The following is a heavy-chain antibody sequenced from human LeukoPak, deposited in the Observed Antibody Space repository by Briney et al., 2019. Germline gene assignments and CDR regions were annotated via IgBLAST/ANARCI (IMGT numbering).Heavy chain of an antibody. CDR1: GYTFTNYA. CDR3: ARDEGLGYCSIMTCYVFDY. Sequence: ASVKVSCKSSGYTFTNYAVSWLRQAPGQGLEWMGWISAYNYNTNYAQKFQGRLTMTTDPSTNTGYMELRSLRSDDTAVYYCARDEGLGYCSIMTCYVFDYWGQGTLVTVSS. CDR2: ISAYNYNT. J-gene: IGHJ4*02. D-gene: IGHD2-2*01. V-gene: IGHV1-18*01.